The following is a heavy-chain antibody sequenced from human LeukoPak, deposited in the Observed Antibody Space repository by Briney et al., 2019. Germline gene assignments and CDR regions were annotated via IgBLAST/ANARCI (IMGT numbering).Heavy chain of an antibody. J-gene: IGHJ6*03. CDR1: GGSVSSGIYY. Sequence: SETLSLTCTVSGGSVSSGIYYWSWIRQPAGKGLEWIGRIYTSGTTNYNPSLKSRVTISVDTSKNQFSLKLSSVTAADTAVYYCAGWTTVTTTTSSGRFPARRSHYYYYMDVWGKGTTVTVSS. V-gene: IGHV4-61*02. CDR2: IYTSGTT. D-gene: IGHD4-11*01. CDR3: AGWTTVTTTTSSGRFPARRSHYYYYMDV.